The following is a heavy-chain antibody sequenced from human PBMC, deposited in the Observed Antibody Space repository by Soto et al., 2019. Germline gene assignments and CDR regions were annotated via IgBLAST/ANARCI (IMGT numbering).Heavy chain of an antibody. D-gene: IGHD3-10*01. CDR2: INHSGST. CDR1: GGSFSGYY. Sequence: QVQLQQWGAGLLKPSETLSLTCAVYGGSFSGYYWSWIRQPPGKGLEWIGEINHSGSTNYNPSLKSRVTLSVDTSKNQFSLKLSSVTAADTAGYYCARGRGGLVRFDYWGQGTLVTVSS. CDR3: ARGRGGLVRFDY. J-gene: IGHJ4*02. V-gene: IGHV4-34*01.